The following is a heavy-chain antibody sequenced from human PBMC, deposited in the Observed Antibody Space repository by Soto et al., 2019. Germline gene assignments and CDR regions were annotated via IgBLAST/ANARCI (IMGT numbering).Heavy chain of an antibody. CDR1: GFTFSSYG. J-gene: IGHJ4*02. Sequence: QVQLVESGGGVVQPGRSLRLSCAASGFTFSSYGMHWVRQAPGKGLEWVAVISYDGSNKYYADSVKGRFTISRDNSKNPFYRKRNTRRAEDPVVFYWGKGGYRGIAAAGTFDYGGQGPLVTVPS. CDR3: GKGGYRGIAAAGTFDY. V-gene: IGHV3-30*18. CDR2: ISYDGSNK. D-gene: IGHD6-13*01.